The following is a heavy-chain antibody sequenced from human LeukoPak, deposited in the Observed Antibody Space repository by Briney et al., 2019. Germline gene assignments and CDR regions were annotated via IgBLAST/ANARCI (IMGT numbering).Heavy chain of an antibody. J-gene: IGHJ5*02. CDR3: ARLRDWFDP. CDR1: GFTFSSYG. CDR2: ISYDGSNK. Sequence: GRSLRLSCAASGFTFSSYGMHWVRQAPGKGLEWVAVISYDGSNKYYADSVKGRFTISRDNSKNTLYLQMNSLRAEDTAVYYCARLRDWFDPWGQGTLVTVSS. V-gene: IGHV3-30*03.